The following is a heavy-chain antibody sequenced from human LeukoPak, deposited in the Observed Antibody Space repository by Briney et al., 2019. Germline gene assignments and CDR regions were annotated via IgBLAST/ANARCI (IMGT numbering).Heavy chain of an antibody. Sequence: GGSLRLSCAASGFIFNYYSMNWVRQAPGKGLEWVSYITSSSHTIYYADSVKGRFTISRDNAKNSLYLQMNSLRAEDTAVYYCARDRDIVVAPVANYMDVWGKGTTVTVSS. J-gene: IGHJ6*03. D-gene: IGHD2-2*01. V-gene: IGHV3-48*01. CDR1: GFIFNYYS. CDR3: ARDRDIVVAPVANYMDV. CDR2: ITSSSHTI.